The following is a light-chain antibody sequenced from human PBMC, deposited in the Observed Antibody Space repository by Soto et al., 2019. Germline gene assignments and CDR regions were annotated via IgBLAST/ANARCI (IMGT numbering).Light chain of an antibody. CDR2: EAS. V-gene: IGKV1-5*01. Sequence: DIQMTQSPSTLSASVGVSVTITCRASQSISSWLAWYQQKPGKAPKLLIHEASRLETGVPSRFSGSESGTEFTLTISGLHAEDSATYYCQQYTNFPLTFGGGTKVDIK. CDR3: QQYTNFPLT. CDR1: QSISSW. J-gene: IGKJ4*01.